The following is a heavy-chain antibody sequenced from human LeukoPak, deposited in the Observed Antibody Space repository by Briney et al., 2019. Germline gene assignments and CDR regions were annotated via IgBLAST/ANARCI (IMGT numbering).Heavy chain of an antibody. J-gene: IGHJ6*02. CDR3: ARGPVEAVFGVSTED. V-gene: IGHV1-24*01. CDR1: GYTLTELS. CDR2: FDPEDGET. D-gene: IGHD3-10*02. Sequence: ASVKVSCKVSGYTLTELSMHWVRQAPGKGLEWMGGFDPEDGETIYAQKFQGRVSMTRDTSISTAYMELSSLRSEDTAVYYCARGPVEAVFGVSTEDWGQGTTVTVSS.